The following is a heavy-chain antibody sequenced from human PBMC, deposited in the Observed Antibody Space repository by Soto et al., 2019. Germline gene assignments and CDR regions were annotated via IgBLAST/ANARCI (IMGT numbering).Heavy chain of an antibody. D-gene: IGHD3-9*01. Sequence: QITLKESGPTLVKPTQTLTLTCTFSGFSLTTSGVGVGWIRQPPGKALEWLALIYWDDDKRYSPSLKSRLTVTKHTSKNQRVLTMTNMDPADTATYFRAHLTYSDMVLFNWGQGTPVTVSS. CDR3: AHLTYSDMVLFN. CDR2: IYWDDDK. CDR1: GFSLTTSGVG. J-gene: IGHJ4*02. V-gene: IGHV2-5*02.